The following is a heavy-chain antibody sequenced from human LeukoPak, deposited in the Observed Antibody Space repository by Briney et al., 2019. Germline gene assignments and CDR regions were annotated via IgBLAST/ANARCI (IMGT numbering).Heavy chain of an antibody. CDR2: IRRNSDTI. D-gene: IGHD1-26*01. CDR1: GFTFSSYN. V-gene: IGHV3-48*01. J-gene: IGHJ4*02. CDR3: ASEYPGSRYFDF. Sequence: GGSLRLSCAASGFTFSSYNMNWVRQAPGRGLEWVSYIRRNSDTIYYADSVKGRFTISRDNAKNSLFLQMNSLRAEDTAVYYCASEYPGSRYFDFWGQGTLVTVSS.